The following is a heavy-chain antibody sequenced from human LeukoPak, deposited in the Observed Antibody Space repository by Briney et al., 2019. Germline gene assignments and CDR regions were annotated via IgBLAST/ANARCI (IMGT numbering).Heavy chain of an antibody. V-gene: IGHV1-8*01. CDR3: ARGVGAIMTYYYYYMDV. D-gene: IGHD1-26*01. J-gene: IGHJ6*03. CDR1: GYTFTSYD. Sequence: ASVKVSCKASGYTFTSYDINWVRQATGQGLEWMGWMNPNSGNTGYAQKFQGRVTMTRNTSISTAYMELSSLRSEDTAVYYCARGVGAIMTYYYYYMDVWGKGTTVTISS. CDR2: MNPNSGNT.